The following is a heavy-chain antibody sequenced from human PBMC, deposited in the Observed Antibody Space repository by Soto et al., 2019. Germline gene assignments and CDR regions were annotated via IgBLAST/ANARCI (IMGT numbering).Heavy chain of an antibody. V-gene: IGHV1-69*12. D-gene: IGHD3-22*01. CDR3: ETAPYSYDSSGYLDY. CDR2: IIPIFGTT. Sequence: QVQLVQSGAEVKKPGSSVKVSCKASGGTFSNYAINWVRQAPGQGLEWMGGIIPIFGTTNYAQKFQGRVTITADESTSTAYMELSSLRSEDTAVFYGETAPYSYDSSGYLDYWGQGTLVTVSS. CDR1: GGTFSNYA. J-gene: IGHJ4*02.